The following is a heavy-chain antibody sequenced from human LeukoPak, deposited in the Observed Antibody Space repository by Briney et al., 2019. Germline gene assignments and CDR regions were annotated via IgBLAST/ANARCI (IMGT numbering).Heavy chain of an antibody. CDR2: IKQDGSEK. D-gene: IGHD3-10*01. CDR3: AKVHTVRGVSLYYFDY. Sequence: GGSLRLSCAASGFTFSNYWMSWVRQAPGKGLEWVANIKQDGSEKCYVDSVKGRFTISRDNAKNSLYLQMNSLRAEDTAVYYCAKVHTVRGVSLYYFDYWGQGTLVTVSS. CDR1: GFTFSNYW. J-gene: IGHJ4*02. V-gene: IGHV3-7*03.